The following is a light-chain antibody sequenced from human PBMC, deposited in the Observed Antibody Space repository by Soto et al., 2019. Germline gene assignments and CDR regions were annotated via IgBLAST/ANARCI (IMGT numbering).Light chain of an antibody. CDR3: QQYGSSPRT. Sequence: EIVLTQSPGTLSLSPGERATLSCRASQSVSSSYLAWYQQKPGQAPRLLIYGASSRATGIPDRFSGSGSGTDFTLTISRLEPEDFALYYCQQYGSSPRTFGHGTKVDIK. CDR2: GAS. V-gene: IGKV3-20*01. CDR1: QSVSSSY. J-gene: IGKJ1*01.